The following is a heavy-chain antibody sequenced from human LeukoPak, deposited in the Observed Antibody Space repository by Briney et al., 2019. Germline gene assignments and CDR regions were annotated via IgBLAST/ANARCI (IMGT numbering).Heavy chain of an antibody. Sequence: GGSLRLSCAASGITVSRNYMSWVRQAPGKGLEWVSIIYSGGDTYYADSVKGRFTISRDNSKNTLYLQMNSLRAEDTAVYYCAKVSTVAGREDYWGQGTLVTVSS. D-gene: IGHD6-19*01. CDR2: IYSGGDT. V-gene: IGHV3-66*01. CDR3: AKVSTVAGREDY. CDR1: GITVSRNY. J-gene: IGHJ4*02.